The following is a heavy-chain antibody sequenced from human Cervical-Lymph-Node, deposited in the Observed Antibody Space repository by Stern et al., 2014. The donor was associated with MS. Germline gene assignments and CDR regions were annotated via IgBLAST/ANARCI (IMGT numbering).Heavy chain of an antibody. V-gene: IGHV4-4*07. J-gene: IGHJ4*02. D-gene: IGHD6-13*01. Sequence: VQLVESGPGLVKPSETLSLTCTVSGGSISSYYWSWIRQPAGKGLEWIGRIYTSGSTNYNPSLKSRATMSVETSKKQFSLQLSSVTAADTAVYYCARDSTASWYDYWGQGTLVTVSS. CDR3: ARDSTASWYDY. CDR2: IYTSGST. CDR1: GGSISSYY.